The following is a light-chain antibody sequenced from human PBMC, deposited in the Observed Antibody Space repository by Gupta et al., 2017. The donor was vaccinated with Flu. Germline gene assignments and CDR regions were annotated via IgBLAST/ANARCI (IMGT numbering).Light chain of an antibody. CDR2: QVS. CDR1: QSLQHSDGNAY. CDR3: MQGTHWPPT. Sequence: DVALTQFPLSLPVTLGQAASISCKSSQSLQHSDGNAYVNWFHQRPGQSPRRLLYQVSRRDVEVPDRFSGSGSGTDFTLSISRVEAEDVGVYYCMQGTHWPPTFGPGTRVE. J-gene: IGKJ1*01. V-gene: IGKV2-30*02.